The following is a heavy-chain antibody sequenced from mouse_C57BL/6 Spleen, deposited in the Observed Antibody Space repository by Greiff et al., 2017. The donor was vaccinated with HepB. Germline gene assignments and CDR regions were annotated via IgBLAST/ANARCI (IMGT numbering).Heavy chain of an antibody. CDR2: IYPSDSET. V-gene: IGHV1-61*01. CDR3: ARFEYYGMSYPFAY. CDR1: GYTFTSYW. J-gene: IGHJ3*01. D-gene: IGHD1-1*01. Sequence: QVQLQQPGAELVRPGSSVKLSCKASGYTFTSYWMDWVKQRPGQGLEWIGNIYPSDSETHYNQKFKDKATLTVDKSSSTAYMQLSSLTSEDSSVYYCARFEYYGMSYPFAYWGQGTLVTVSA.